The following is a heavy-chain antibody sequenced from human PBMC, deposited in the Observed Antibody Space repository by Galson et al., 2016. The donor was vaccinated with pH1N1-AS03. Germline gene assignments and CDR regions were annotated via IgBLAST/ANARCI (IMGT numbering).Heavy chain of an antibody. V-gene: IGHV2-70*01. D-gene: IGHD6-25*01. CDR2: IDWDDDK. Sequence: PALVKPTQTLTLTCTFSGFSLSTSGMCVSWIRQPPGKALEWLAFIDWDDDKYYSTSLKTRLTISKDTSKNQVVLTMTNMDPGDNATYYCARKRHGSRGPFDPWGQGTLVTVSS. CDR1: GFSLSTSGMC. CDR3: ARKRHGSRGPFDP. J-gene: IGHJ5*02.